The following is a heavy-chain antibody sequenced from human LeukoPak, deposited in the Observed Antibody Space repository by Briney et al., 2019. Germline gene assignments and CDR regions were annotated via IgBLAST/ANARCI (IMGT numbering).Heavy chain of an antibody. CDR2: ISSSSRYI. D-gene: IGHD1-1*01. CDR1: GFPFSTYT. Sequence: GGSLRLSCAAPGFPFSTYTMEWVRQAPGKGPEWVSSISSSSRYIYYADSVKGRFTISRDNAYNSLFLQMNSLRAEDTAVYYCAGDSIWNYALDVWGQGTTVTVSS. V-gene: IGHV3-21*01. J-gene: IGHJ6*02. CDR3: AGDSIWNYALDV.